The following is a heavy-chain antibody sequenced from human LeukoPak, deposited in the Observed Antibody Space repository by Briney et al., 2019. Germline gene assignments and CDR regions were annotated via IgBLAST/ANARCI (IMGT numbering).Heavy chain of an antibody. CDR1: GFTFDDYA. CDR3: ARGVGQYSSSPFDY. J-gene: IGHJ4*02. Sequence: PGRSLRLSCAASGFTFDDYAMHWVRQAPGKGLEWVSGISWNSGSIGYADSVKGRFTISRDNAKNSLYLQMNSLRAEDTAVYYCARGVGQYSSSPFDYWGQGTLVTVSS. V-gene: IGHV3-9*01. D-gene: IGHD6-13*01. CDR2: ISWNSGSI.